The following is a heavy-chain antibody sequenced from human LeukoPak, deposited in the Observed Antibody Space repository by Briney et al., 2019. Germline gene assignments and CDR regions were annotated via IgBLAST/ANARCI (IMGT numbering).Heavy chain of an antibody. V-gene: IGHV1-2*02. D-gene: IGHD6-19*01. CDR1: GYTFTGYY. J-gene: IGHJ4*02. CDR2: INPNSGGT. Sequence: ASVKVSCKASGYTFTGYYMHWVRQAPGQGLEWMGWINPNSGGTNYAQKFQGRVTMTRDTSISTAYMELSRLRSDDTAVYYCARDRSSGWYGKYDYWGQGTLVTVSS. CDR3: ARDRSSGWYGKYDY.